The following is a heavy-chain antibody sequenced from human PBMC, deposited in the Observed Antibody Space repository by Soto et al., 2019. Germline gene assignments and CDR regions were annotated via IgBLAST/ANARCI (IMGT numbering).Heavy chain of an antibody. CDR2: ISYDGSKT. D-gene: IGHD2-15*01. CDR3: AKDRGSCSSGTCARFDC. V-gene: IGHV3-30*18. J-gene: IGHJ4*02. Sequence: GGSLRLSRAASGVTFSYYGMHWVRQPPGKGQEWVAVISYDGSKTYYGDSVKRRFTISRDNSKNTLFLQMNSLRAEDTAVYYCAKDRGSCSSGTCARFDCWGQGTQVTVSS. CDR1: GVTFSYYG.